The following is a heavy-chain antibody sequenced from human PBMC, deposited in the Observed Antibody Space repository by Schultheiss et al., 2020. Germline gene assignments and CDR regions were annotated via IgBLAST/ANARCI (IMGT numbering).Heavy chain of an antibody. CDR2: MNPNSGNT. CDR3: ARDCIDDASSSHPCYGMDV. Sequence: ASVKVSCKASGSTFTSYGINWVRQATGQGLEWMGWMNPNSGNTGYAQKFQGRVTMTRNTSISTAYMELRSLRSDDTAVYYCARDCIDDASSSHPCYGMDVWGKGTTVTVSS. J-gene: IGHJ6*04. V-gene: IGHV1-8*02. CDR1: GSTFTSYG. D-gene: IGHD6-6*01.